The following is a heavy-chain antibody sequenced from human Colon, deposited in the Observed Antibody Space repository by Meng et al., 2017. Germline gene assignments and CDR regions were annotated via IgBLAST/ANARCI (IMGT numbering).Heavy chain of an antibody. CDR1: GYSFTSYV. J-gene: IGHJ4*02. V-gene: IGHV1-3*04. CDR3: ARDERGGPYYFDY. CDR2: IYTADGNR. Sequence: QDHLVQSGAELKKPGASVKDCCQASGYSFTSYVMHWLRQAPGQRPEWMGWIYTADGNRRYSQRFQDRLTITSDTFARTAYMELSSLRSEDTAVYFCARDERGGPYYFDYWGQGTLVTVSS.